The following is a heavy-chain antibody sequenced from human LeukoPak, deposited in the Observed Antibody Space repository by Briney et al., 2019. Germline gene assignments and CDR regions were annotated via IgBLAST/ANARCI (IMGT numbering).Heavy chain of an antibody. CDR1: GGSFSGYY. J-gene: IGHJ2*01. D-gene: IGHD3-22*01. CDR3: ARSYYYDSSGYYYYWYFDL. V-gene: IGHV4-34*01. CDR2: INHSGST. Sequence: PSETLSLTCAVYGGSFSGYYWSWIRQPPGKGLEWIGEINHSGSTNYNPSLKSRVTISVDTSKNHFSLKLSSVTAADTALYYCARSYYYDSSGYYYYWYFDLWGRGTLVTVSS.